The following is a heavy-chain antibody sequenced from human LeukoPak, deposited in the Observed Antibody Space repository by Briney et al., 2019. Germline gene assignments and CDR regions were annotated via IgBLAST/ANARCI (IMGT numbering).Heavy chain of an antibody. CDR3: ARHPQDRAYSGSGVTNWFDP. D-gene: IGHD3-10*01. Sequence: SETLSLTRTVSGGSISSYYWSWIRQPPGKGLEWIGYIYYSGSTNYNPSLKSRVTISVDTSKNQFSLKLSSVTAADTAVYYCARHPQDRAYSGSGVTNWFDPWGQGTLVTVSS. J-gene: IGHJ5*02. CDR1: GGSISSYY. CDR2: IYYSGST. V-gene: IGHV4-59*08.